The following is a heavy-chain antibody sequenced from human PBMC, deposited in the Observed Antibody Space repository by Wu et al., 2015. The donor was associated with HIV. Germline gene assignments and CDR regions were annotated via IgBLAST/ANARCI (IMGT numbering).Heavy chain of an antibody. CDR1: GYTFTGYY. CDR2: INPNNGGP. J-gene: IGHJ6*03. D-gene: IGHD6-19*01. V-gene: IGHV1-2*02. CDR3: ARVGWPRLRGYYYMDV. Sequence: QVQLVQSGAEVKKPGASVKVSCKASGYTFTGYYIHWLRQVPGQGLEWMGWINPNNGGPTYVQKFQGRVTMTSDTSINTAYMDLSRLRSDDTAVYYCARVGWPRLRGYYYMDVWGKGTTVTVSS.